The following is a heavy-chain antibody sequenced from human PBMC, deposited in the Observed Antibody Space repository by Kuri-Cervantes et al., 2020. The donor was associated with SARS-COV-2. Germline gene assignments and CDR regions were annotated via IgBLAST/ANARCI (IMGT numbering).Heavy chain of an antibody. Sequence: GSLRLSCTVSGGSISSSSYYWGWIRQPPGKRLEWIGSIYYSGSTNYNPSLKSRVTTSVDTSKNQFSLKLSSVTAADTAVYYCARSGSGTNYGMDVWGQGTTVTVSS. J-gene: IGHJ6*02. CDR1: GGSISSSSYY. CDR2: IYYSGST. V-gene: IGHV4-39*07. CDR3: ARSGSGTNYGMDV. D-gene: IGHD3-10*01.